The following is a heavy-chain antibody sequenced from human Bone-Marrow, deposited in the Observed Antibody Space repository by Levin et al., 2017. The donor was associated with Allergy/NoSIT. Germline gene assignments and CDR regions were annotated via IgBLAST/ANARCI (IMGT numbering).Heavy chain of an antibody. V-gene: IGHV3-33*01. CDR1: GFTFSAYA. J-gene: IGHJ3*02. CDR3: ARDSYGEHAFDI. D-gene: IGHD4-17*01. Sequence: GGSLRLSCEASGFTFSAYAFHWVRQAPGKGLEWVAMMWFDDETDKQYADSVKGRFTISRDNSKNTLYLQINSLRVEDTAIYYCARDSYGEHAFDIWGPGTLVTVSS. CDR2: MWFDDETDK.